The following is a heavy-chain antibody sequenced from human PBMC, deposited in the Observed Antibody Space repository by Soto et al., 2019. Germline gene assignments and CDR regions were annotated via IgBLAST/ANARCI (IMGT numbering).Heavy chain of an antibody. J-gene: IGHJ4*02. V-gene: IGHV3-48*02. CDR3: ARDQDWLPDY. CDR2: IGTRDSST. CDR1: GFTFSAYN. Sequence: EVQLVESGGGLVQPGGSLRLSCAASGFTFSAYNLNWVRQAPGKRLQWVSFIGTRDSSTYYADSVKGRFAMSRDNAKNSLYLQMNSLRDEDTAVYYCARDQDWLPDYWGQGTLVTVSS. D-gene: IGHD3-9*01.